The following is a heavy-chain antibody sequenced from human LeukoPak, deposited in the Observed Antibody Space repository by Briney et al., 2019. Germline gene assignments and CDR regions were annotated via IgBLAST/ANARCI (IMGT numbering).Heavy chain of an antibody. D-gene: IGHD2-2*01. Sequence: ASVKVSCKASGYTFTSYGISWVRQAPGQGLEWMGWISAYNGNTNYAQKLQGRVTVTTDTSTSTAYMELRSLRSDDTAVYYCARDREYQLLIGAFDIWGQGTMVTVSS. V-gene: IGHV1-18*01. CDR2: ISAYNGNT. CDR1: GYTFTSYG. CDR3: ARDREYQLLIGAFDI. J-gene: IGHJ3*02.